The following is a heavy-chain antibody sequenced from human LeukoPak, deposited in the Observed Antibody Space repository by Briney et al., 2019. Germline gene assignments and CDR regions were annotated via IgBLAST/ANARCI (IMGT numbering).Heavy chain of an antibody. Sequence: SETLSLTCGVYGGSFSDYYWSWIRQPPGKGLEWIGEINHSGSTNYNPSLKSRVTISVDTSKNQFSLKLSSVTAADTAVYYCARGGYYGSGSYLLYNWFDPWGQGTLVTVSS. CDR3: ARGGYYGSGSYLLYNWFDP. CDR2: INHSGST. CDR1: GGSFSDYY. J-gene: IGHJ5*02. V-gene: IGHV4-34*01. D-gene: IGHD3-10*01.